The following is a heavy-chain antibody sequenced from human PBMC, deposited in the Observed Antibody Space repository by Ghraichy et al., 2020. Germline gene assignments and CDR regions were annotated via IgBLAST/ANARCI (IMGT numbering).Heavy chain of an antibody. CDR2: IIPILGIA. D-gene: IGHD2-15*01. CDR3: ASGDPAATPYYYGMDV. Sequence: VKVSCKASGGTFSSYAISWVRQAPGQGLEWMGRIIPILGIANSAQKFQGRVTITADKSTSTAYMELSSLRSEDTAVYYCASGDPAATPYYYGMDVWGQGTTVTVSS. J-gene: IGHJ6*02. V-gene: IGHV1-69*04. CDR1: GGTFSSYA.